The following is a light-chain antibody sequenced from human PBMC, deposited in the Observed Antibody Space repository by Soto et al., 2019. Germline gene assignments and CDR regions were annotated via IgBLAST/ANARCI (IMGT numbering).Light chain of an antibody. V-gene: IGKV3-20*01. CDR1: QSVSNTY. Sequence: IVLTPSPGTLSLSPVERATLSCRTSQSVSNTYVAWYQQKPGQAPRLLIYDTSSRVTGIPDRFSGSGSGTDLTLTISRLEPEDFAVYYCQQYGSSPLTFGGGTKVDIK. CDR2: DTS. J-gene: IGKJ4*01. CDR3: QQYGSSPLT.